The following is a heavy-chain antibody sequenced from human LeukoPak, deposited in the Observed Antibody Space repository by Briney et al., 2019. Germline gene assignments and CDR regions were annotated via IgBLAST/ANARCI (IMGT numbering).Heavy chain of an antibody. D-gene: IGHD1-26*01. Sequence: PGRSLRLSCAASGFTFSSYGMHWVRQAPGKGLEWVAVISYDGSNKYYADSVKGRFTISRDNSKNTLYLQMNSLRAEDTAVYYCAKAASGSYYYVRYYYGMDVWGQGTTVTVS. CDR2: ISYDGSNK. J-gene: IGHJ6*02. V-gene: IGHV3-30*18. CDR3: AKAASGSYYYVRYYYGMDV. CDR1: GFTFSSYG.